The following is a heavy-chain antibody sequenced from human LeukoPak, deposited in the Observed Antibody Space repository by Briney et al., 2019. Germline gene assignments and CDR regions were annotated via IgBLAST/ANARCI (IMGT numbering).Heavy chain of an antibody. J-gene: IGHJ6*02. V-gene: IGHV3-30*18. D-gene: IGHD5-18*01. CDR2: ISYDGSNK. CDR3: AKDRPRGRGLWDFGPIYYGMDV. Sequence: GGSLRLSCAASGFTFSSYGMHWVRQAPGKGLEWVAIISYDGSNKYYADSVKGRFTISRDNSKNTLYLQMNSLRAEDTAVYYCAKDRPRGRGLWDFGPIYYGMDVWGQGTTVTVSS. CDR1: GFTFSSYG.